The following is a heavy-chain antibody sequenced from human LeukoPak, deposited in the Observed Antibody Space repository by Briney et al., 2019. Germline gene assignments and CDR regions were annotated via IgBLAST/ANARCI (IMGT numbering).Heavy chain of an antibody. CDR3: AKHIIVGTTKSMDS. CDR1: GFTFSSYA. D-gene: IGHD1-26*01. J-gene: IGHJ4*02. Sequence: GGSPRLSCAASGFTFSSYAMSWVRQAPGKGLEWVSAISTSAGDTYYTDSVKGRFTISRDNSENTLFLQMNSLRAEDTAVYYCAKHIIVGTTKSMDSWGQGTLVTVSS. CDR2: ISTSAGDT. V-gene: IGHV3-23*01.